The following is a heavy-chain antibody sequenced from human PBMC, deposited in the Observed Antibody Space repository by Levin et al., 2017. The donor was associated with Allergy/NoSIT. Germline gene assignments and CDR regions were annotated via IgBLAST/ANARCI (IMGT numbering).Heavy chain of an antibody. V-gene: IGHV5-51*01. CDR1: GYRFTSNW. CDR2: IHPGDSET. J-gene: IGHJ4*02. CDR3: AREKISHFDS. Sequence: GESLKISCKGSGYRFTSNWIAWVRQMPGKGLEWMGIIHPGDSETTYSPSFQGQVTISVDKSINTAYLQWSSLKASDSAMYYCAREKISHFDSWGQGTLVTVSS.